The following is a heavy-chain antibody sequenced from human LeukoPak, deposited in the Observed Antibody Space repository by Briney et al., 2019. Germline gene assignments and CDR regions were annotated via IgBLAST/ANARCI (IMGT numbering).Heavy chain of an antibody. CDR2: TYYRSKWYN. CDR3: AREMWGFNCSSTSCYRGLAFDI. D-gene: IGHD2-2*02. CDR1: GDSVSSNSAA. J-gene: IGHJ3*02. V-gene: IGHV6-1*01. Sequence: SQTLSLTCAISGDSVSSNSAAWNWIRQSPSRGLEWLGRTYYRSKWYNDYAVSVKSRITINPDTSKNQFSLQLNSVTPEDTAVYYCAREMWGFNCSSTSCYRGLAFDIWGQGTMVTVSS.